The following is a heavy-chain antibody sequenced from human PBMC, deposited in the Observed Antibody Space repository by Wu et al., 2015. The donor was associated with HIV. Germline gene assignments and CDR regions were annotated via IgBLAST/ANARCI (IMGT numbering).Heavy chain of an antibody. CDR2: ISAQNGNT. Sequence: VQLVQSGGEVKKPGASVKVACKSSGYIFTDYGIHWVRQAPGEGLEWMGWISAQNGNTKYAQKFQGRVTMTTETSSSTAYMELRSLRSDDTAVYFCARGHYYDTSSSPIYWGQGTLVTVSS. D-gene: IGHD3-22*01. J-gene: IGHJ4*02. CDR1: GYIFTDYG. CDR3: ARGHYYDTSSSPIY. V-gene: IGHV1-18*01.